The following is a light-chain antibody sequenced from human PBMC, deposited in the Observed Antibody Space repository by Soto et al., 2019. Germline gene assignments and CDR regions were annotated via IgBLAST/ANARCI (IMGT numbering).Light chain of an antibody. CDR2: GAT. J-gene: IGKJ2*01. CDR3: QQYDSTPLYT. CDR1: QSVRNSY. V-gene: IGKV3-20*01. Sequence: EIVLTQSPGTLSLSPGERATLSCRASQSVRNSYLAWYRQKPAQAPRLRIYGATSRATGIPDRFSGSGSGTDFTLTISSLEPEDFAVYYCQQYDSTPLYTFGQGTKLEIK.